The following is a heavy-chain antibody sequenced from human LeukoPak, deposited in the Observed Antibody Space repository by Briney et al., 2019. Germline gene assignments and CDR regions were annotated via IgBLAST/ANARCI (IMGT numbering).Heavy chain of an antibody. Sequence: SETLSLTCTVSGGSISSYYWSWIRQPPGKGLEWIGYIYYSGSTNYNPSLKSRVTISVDTSKNQFSLKLSSVTAADTAVYYCAGGGYGSGSYFIWGQGTMVTVSS. CDR3: AGGGYGSGSYFI. D-gene: IGHD3-10*01. CDR1: GGSISSYY. V-gene: IGHV4-59*08. CDR2: IYYSGST. J-gene: IGHJ3*02.